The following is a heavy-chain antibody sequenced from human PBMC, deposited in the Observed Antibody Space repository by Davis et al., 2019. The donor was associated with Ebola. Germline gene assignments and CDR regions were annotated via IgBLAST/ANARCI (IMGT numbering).Heavy chain of an antibody. Sequence: SGPTLSKPTQTLTLTCTFSGFSLTSRGGAVGWIRRPPGKALEWPGFIYWTDDERYTPSLRSRLTITKDTSKNQVVLTMTSMDPVDTATYYFALIDFWSAGVVFLDSWGQGILVTVSS. CDR2: IYWTDDE. J-gene: IGHJ5*01. V-gene: IGHV2-5*01. CDR1: GFSLTSRGGA. CDR3: ALIDFWSAGVVFLDS. D-gene: IGHD3-3*01.